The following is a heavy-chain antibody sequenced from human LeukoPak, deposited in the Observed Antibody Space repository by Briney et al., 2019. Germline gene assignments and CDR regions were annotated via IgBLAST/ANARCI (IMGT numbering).Heavy chain of an antibody. D-gene: IGHD3-10*01. V-gene: IGHV1-2*02. CDR3: ARDLRSSGLPFDY. CDR1: GYTFTVYY. CDR2: INPNSGGT. J-gene: IGHJ4*02. Sequence: VASVKVSRKASGYTFTVYYMNWVRQAPGQGLEWVGWINPNSGGTNYAQKFQGRVTMTRDTSISTAYMELSRLRSDDTAVYYCARDLRSSGLPFDYWGQGTLVTVSS.